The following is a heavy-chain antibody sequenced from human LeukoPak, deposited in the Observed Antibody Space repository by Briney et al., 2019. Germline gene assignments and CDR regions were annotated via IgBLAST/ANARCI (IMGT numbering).Heavy chain of an antibody. J-gene: IGHJ6*02. CDR1: GFSFSDSA. Sequence: GGSQKLSCVASGFSFSDSAVHWVRQASGKGPEWIGRIRSKGNNYATEYIESVRGRFSISSDDSKNTASLQMNSLKTEDTAVYYCARSLGPLYGMDVWGQGTTVTVSS. CDR2: IRSKGNNYAT. D-gene: IGHD3-10*01. V-gene: IGHV3-73*01. CDR3: ARSLGPLYGMDV.